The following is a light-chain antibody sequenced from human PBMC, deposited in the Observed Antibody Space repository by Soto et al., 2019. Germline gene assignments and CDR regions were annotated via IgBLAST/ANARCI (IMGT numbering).Light chain of an antibody. Sequence: EIVLTQSPAMLSVSPGERATLSCRASQGVGSNLAWYQQKPGQAPRLLISRASTRATGIPARFSGGGSETDFTLTITSLQSEDFAVYHCQQYDHGPWTFGQGTKLEIK. CDR3: QQYDHGPWT. J-gene: IGKJ1*01. CDR1: QGVGSN. CDR2: RAS. V-gene: IGKV3-15*01.